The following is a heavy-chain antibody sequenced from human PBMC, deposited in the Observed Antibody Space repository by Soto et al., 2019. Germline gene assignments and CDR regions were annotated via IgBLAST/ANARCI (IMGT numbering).Heavy chain of an antibody. CDR2: INPSGGST. D-gene: IGHD5-12*01. Sequence: ASVKVSCKASGYTFTSYYMHWVRQAPGQGLEWMGIINPSGGSTSYAQKFQGRVTMTRDTSTSTVYMELSSLRSEDAAVYYCASPRWLAAFDIWGQGTMVTVSS. J-gene: IGHJ3*02. CDR3: ASPRWLAAFDI. V-gene: IGHV1-46*01. CDR1: GYTFTSYY.